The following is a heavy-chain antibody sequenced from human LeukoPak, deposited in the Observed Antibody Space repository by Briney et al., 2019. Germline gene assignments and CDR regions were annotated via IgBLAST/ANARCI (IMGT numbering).Heavy chain of an antibody. CDR1: GFTFSSYG. CDR3: ARGGNTMLYFDY. V-gene: IGHV3-33*01. Sequence: PGGSLRLSCAASGFTFSSYGMHWVRQAPGKGLEWVAVIWYDGSNKYYADSVKGRFTISRDNSKNTLYLQMNSLRAEDTAVYYCARGGNTMLYFDYWGQGTLVTVSS. J-gene: IGHJ4*02. D-gene: IGHD3-10*01. CDR2: IWYDGSNK.